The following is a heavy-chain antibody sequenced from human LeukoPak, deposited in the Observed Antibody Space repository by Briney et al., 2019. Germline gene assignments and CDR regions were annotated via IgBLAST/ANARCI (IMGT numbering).Heavy chain of an antibody. CDR1: GGTFSSYA. D-gene: IGHD3-10*01. CDR2: IIPIFGTA. CDR3: AREYKVSGSSYFDY. V-gene: IGHV1-69*05. J-gene: IGHJ4*02. Sequence: SVKVSCKASGGTFSSYAISWVRQAPGQGLEWMGGIIPIFGTANYAQKFQGRVTTTTDESTSTAYMELSSLRSEDTAVYYCAREYKVSGSSYFDYWGQGTLVTVSS.